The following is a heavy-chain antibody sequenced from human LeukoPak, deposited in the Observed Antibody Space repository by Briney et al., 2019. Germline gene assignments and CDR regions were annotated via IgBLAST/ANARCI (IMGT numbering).Heavy chain of an antibody. Sequence: ASVKVSCKASGYTFTGYYMHWVRQAPGQGLEWMGWINPNSGGTNYVQKFQGWVTMTRDTSISTAYMELSRLRSDDTAVYYCARALQDGYKPLNYYGMDVWGQGTTVTVSS. V-gene: IGHV1-2*04. J-gene: IGHJ6*02. CDR3: ARALQDGYKPLNYYGMDV. CDR1: GYTFTGYY. D-gene: IGHD5-24*01. CDR2: INPNSGGT.